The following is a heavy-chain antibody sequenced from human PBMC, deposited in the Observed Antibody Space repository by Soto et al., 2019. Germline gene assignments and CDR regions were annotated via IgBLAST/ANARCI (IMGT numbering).Heavy chain of an antibody. CDR3: ARVWGWHFDL. V-gene: IGHV3-53*02. J-gene: IGHJ2*01. D-gene: IGHD7-27*01. Sequence: EVHLVETGGGLIQPGGSLTLSCAASGFTISSNYMSWVRQTPGKGLQWVSVVYTGGSANYADSVKGRFTSSRENTENTLCRPLNSLRAEDTAVYYCARVWGWHFDLWGRGTLVTVSS. CDR2: VYTGGSA. CDR1: GFTISSNY.